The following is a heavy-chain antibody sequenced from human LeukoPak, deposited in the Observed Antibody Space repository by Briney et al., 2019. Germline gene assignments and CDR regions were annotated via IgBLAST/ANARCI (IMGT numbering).Heavy chain of an antibody. CDR1: GFTFSSYW. V-gene: IGHV3-74*01. CDR3: VRDWDHFDFDS. Sequence: GGSLRLSCAASGFTFSSYWMHWIRQAPGKGLVWVSRIKGDGSHTIYAGSVKGRFTISRDNAKNTLYLQMKSLRAEDTAVYYCVRDWDHFDFDSWGQGTLVTVSS. J-gene: IGHJ5*01. CDR2: IKGDGSHT. D-gene: IGHD3-9*01.